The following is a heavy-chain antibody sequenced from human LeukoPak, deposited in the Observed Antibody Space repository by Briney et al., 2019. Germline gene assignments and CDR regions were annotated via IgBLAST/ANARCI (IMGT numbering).Heavy chain of an antibody. Sequence: PGGSLRLSCAASGFTVSSNRMSWVRQAPGKGLEWVSVIYAGASTHYADTVKGRFSISRDNSKNTLYLQMNSLRAEDTAVYYCARDKGSFDYWGQGTLVTVSS. V-gene: IGHV3-53*01. J-gene: IGHJ4*02. CDR1: GFTVSSNR. CDR2: IYAGAST. CDR3: ARDKGSFDY.